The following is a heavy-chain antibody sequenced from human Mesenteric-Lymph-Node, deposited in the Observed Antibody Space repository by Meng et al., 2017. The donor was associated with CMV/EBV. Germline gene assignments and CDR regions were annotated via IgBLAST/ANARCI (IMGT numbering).Heavy chain of an antibody. D-gene: IGHD1-26*01. Sequence: SVKVSCKASGYTFTSYDINWVRQATGQGLEWMGWMNPNSGTTYAQKFQGRVTMTRNTSISTVYMELSSLRSEDTAVYYCARGAAYSGSYWNFDYWGQGTLVTVSS. CDR2: MNPNSGT. CDR1: GYTFTSYD. J-gene: IGHJ4*02. V-gene: IGHV1-8*01. CDR3: ARGAAYSGSYWNFDY.